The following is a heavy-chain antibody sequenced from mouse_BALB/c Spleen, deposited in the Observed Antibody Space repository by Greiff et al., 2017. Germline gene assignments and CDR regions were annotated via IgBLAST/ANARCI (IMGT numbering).Heavy chain of an antibody. CDR2: ISTYYGDA. CDR1: GYTFTDYA. V-gene: IGHV1S137*01. Sequence: VQLQQSGAELVRPGVSVKISCKGSGYTFTDYAMHWVKQSHAKSLEWIGVISTYYGDASYNQKFKGKATMTVDKSSSTAYMELARLTSEDSAIYYCARDYGSRFAYWGQGTLVTVSA. CDR3: ARDYGSRFAY. J-gene: IGHJ3*01. D-gene: IGHD1-1*01.